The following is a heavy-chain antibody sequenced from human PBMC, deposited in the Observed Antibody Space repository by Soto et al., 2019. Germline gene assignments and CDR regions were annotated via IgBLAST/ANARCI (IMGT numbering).Heavy chain of an antibody. CDR2: INHSGST. CDR1: GGSFSGYY. CDR3: ARTPYDILTGYYNGGHYFDY. D-gene: IGHD3-9*01. V-gene: IGHV4-34*01. J-gene: IGHJ4*02. Sequence: QVQLQQWGAGLLKPSETLSLTCAVYGGSFSGYYWSWIRQPPGKGLEWIGEINHSGSTNYNPSLXXRVTISVDTSXXQXSXXLSSVTAADTAVYYCARTPYDILTGYYNGGHYFDYWGQGTLVTVSS.